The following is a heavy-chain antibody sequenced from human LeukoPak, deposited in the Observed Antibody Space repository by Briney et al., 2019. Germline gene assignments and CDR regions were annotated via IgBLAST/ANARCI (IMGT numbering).Heavy chain of an antibody. CDR3: SRGSRSLPIGS. V-gene: IGHV3-7*05. J-gene: IGHJ4*02. CDR1: GFTFSSSW. CDR2: ISQDGNEK. Sequence: GGSLRLSCVVSGFTFSSSWMRCVRQTPGKGLESVASISQDGNEKYYVDSVKGRFTISRDNAQNSLYLQMNSLRADDTAVYYCSRGSRSLPIGSWGQGTPVTVSS.